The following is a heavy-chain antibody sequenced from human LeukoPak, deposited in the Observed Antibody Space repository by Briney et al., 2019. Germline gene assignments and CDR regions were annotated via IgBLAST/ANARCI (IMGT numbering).Heavy chain of an antibody. Sequence: NPSETLSLTCAVYGGSFSGYYWSWIRQPPGKGLEWIGEINHSGSTNYNPSLKSRVTISVDTSKNQFSLKLSSVTAADTAVYYCARGSPMVRGVIIAPFYYYYMDVWGKGTTVTVSS. V-gene: IGHV4-34*01. J-gene: IGHJ6*03. CDR1: GGSFSGYY. CDR2: INHSGST. CDR3: ARGSPMVRGVIIAPFYYYYMDV. D-gene: IGHD3-10*01.